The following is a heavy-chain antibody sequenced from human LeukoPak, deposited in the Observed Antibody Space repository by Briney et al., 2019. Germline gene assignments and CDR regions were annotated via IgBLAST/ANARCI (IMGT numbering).Heavy chain of an antibody. Sequence: GGSLRLSCAGSGFTVSNNYMRWVRPAPEKGLESVSTIYRRSSTSYVDSVKGRFTISRDNSKNTLFLQMNSLRVEDTAVYYCARVYYGPWGQETLATVPS. D-gene: IGHD3-22*01. CDR3: ARVYYGP. V-gene: IGHV3-66*03. CDR1: GFTVSNNY. J-gene: IGHJ5*02. CDR2: IYRRSST.